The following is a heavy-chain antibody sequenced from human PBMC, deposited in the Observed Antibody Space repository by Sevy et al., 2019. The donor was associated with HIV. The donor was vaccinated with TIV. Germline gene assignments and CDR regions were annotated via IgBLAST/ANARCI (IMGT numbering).Heavy chain of an antibody. CDR3: AGGVLMGYFDY. D-gene: IGHD2-8*01. CDR2: ISYDGSNK. CDR1: GFTFSSYA. J-gene: IGHJ4*02. V-gene: IGHV3-30-3*01. Sequence: GGSLRLSCAASGFTFSSYAMHWVRQAPGKGLEWVAVISYDGSNKYYADSVKGRFTISRDNSKNTLYLQMNSLRAEDTAVYYCAGGVLMGYFDYWGQGTLVTVSS.